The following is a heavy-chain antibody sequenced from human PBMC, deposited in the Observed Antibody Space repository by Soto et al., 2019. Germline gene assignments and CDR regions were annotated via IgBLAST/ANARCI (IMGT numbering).Heavy chain of an antibody. CDR3: ATDGDSADYGY. V-gene: IGHV1-69*01. Sequence: QVQLVQSGAEVKRPGSSVKVSCKASGDTFGRNAIHWVRQAPGQGLEWMGGIIPMFPTTNYAQKFKGRLTIYADQATGTAYMEMTSLRSEDTAVYYCATDGDSADYGYLGQGPLVTVSS. CDR2: IIPMFPTT. CDR1: GDTFGRNA. D-gene: IGHD2-21*01. J-gene: IGHJ4*02.